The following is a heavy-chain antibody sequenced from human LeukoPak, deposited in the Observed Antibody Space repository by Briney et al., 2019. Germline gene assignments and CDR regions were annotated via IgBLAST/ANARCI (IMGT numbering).Heavy chain of an antibody. D-gene: IGHD6-13*01. CDR1: GFTFSDYY. V-gene: IGHV3-11*01. Sequence: PGGSLRLSCAAPGFTFSDYYMSWIRQAPGKGLEWVSYISSSGSTIYYADSVKGRFTISRDNAKNSLYLQMNSLRAEDTAVYYRATQGQQLAYYMDVWGKGTTVTVSS. J-gene: IGHJ6*03. CDR2: ISSSGSTI. CDR3: ATQGQQLAYYMDV.